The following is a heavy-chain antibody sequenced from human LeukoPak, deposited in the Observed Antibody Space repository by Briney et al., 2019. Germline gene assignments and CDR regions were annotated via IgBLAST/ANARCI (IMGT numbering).Heavy chain of an antibody. D-gene: IGHD6-19*01. Sequence: GASVKVSCKASGYTFTGYFMHWVQQAPGQGLEWVGWINPNRGGTNYAQKFQGRVTMTRDTSISTAYMELSRLRSDDTAVYYCAILTAVPGTSYYGMDVWGQGTTVTVSS. CDR1: GYTFTGYF. J-gene: IGHJ6*02. CDR3: AILTAVPGTSYYGMDV. V-gene: IGHV1-2*03. CDR2: INPNRGGT.